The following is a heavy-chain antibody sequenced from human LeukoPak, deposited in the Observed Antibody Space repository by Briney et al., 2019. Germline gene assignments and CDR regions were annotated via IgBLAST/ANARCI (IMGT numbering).Heavy chain of an antibody. CDR2: IKGDGSEI. J-gene: IGHJ4*02. D-gene: IGHD2/OR15-2a*01. V-gene: IGHV3-7*04. CDR1: GFTFSSYE. CDR3: ARVPFRSTYFQDY. Sequence: PGGSLRLSCAASGFTFSSYELNWVRQAPGKGLEWVANIKGDGSEIYSVDSVKGRFTISRDNAKSSLYLQLNSLRVEDTAVYYCARVPFRSTYFQDYWGQGTLVTVSS.